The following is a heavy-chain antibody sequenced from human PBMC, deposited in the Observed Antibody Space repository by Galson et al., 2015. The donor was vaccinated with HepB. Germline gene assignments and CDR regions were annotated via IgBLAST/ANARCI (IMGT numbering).Heavy chain of an antibody. Sequence: SLRLSCAASGFTFSSYGMHWVRQAPGKGLEWVAVIWYDGSNKYYADSVKGRFTISRDNSKNTLYLQMNSLRAEDTAVYYCARDKLELPEYYFDYWGQGTLVTVSS. CDR3: ARDKLELPEYYFDY. CDR2: IWYDGSNK. V-gene: IGHV3-33*01. D-gene: IGHD1-7*01. CDR1: GFTFSSYG. J-gene: IGHJ4*02.